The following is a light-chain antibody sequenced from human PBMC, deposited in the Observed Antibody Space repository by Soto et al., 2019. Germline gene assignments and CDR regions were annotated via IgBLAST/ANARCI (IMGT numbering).Light chain of an antibody. Sequence: QSALTQPASVSGSPGQSITISCTGTSSDVGGYNYVSWYQQHPGKAPKLMIYDVSNRPSGVSNRFSGSKSGNTASLTSSGLQAEDEADYYCSSYTSSRRVFGGGTKVTVL. CDR1: SSDVGGYNY. CDR2: DVS. V-gene: IGLV2-14*01. J-gene: IGLJ2*01. CDR3: SSYTSSRRV.